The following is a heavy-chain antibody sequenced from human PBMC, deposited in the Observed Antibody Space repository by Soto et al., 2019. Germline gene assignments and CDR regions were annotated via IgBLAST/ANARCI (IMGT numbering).Heavy chain of an antibody. CDR1: GGTFSSYT. CDR3: ARAYGDYGGDY. V-gene: IGHV1-69*02. Sequence: QVQLVQSGAEVKKPGSSVKVSCTASGGTFSSYTISWVRQAPGQGLEWMGRIIPILGIANYAQKFQGRVTITADKSTSTAYMELSSLRSEDTAVCSCARAYGDYGGDYWGQGTLVTVSS. J-gene: IGHJ4*02. CDR2: IIPILGIA. D-gene: IGHD4-17*01.